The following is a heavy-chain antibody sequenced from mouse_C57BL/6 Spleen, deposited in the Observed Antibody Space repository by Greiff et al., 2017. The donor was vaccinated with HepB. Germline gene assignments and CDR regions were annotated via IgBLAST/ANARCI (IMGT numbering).Heavy chain of an antibody. D-gene: IGHD2-3*01. Sequence: QVQLKESGPGLVQPSQSLSITCTVSGFSLTSYGVHWVRQSPGKGLEWLGVIWSGGSTDYNAAFISRLSISKDNSKSQVFFKMNSLQADDTAIYYCARVPYDGYYDAMDYWGQGTSVTVSS. J-gene: IGHJ4*01. V-gene: IGHV2-2*01. CDR1: GFSLTSYG. CDR2: IWSGGST. CDR3: ARVPYDGYYDAMDY.